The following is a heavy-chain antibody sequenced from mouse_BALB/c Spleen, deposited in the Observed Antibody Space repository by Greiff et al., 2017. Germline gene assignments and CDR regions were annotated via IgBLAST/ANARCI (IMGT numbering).Heavy chain of an antibody. Sequence: EVKVVESGGGLVKLGGSLKLSCAASGFTFSSYYMSWVRQTPEKRLELVAAINSNGGSTYYPDTVKGRFTISRDNAKNTLYLQMSSLKSEDTALYYCARQGRYYAMDYWGQGTSVTVSS. CDR1: GFTFSSYY. CDR3: ARQGRYYAMDY. V-gene: IGHV5-6-2*01. J-gene: IGHJ4*01. CDR2: INSNGGST.